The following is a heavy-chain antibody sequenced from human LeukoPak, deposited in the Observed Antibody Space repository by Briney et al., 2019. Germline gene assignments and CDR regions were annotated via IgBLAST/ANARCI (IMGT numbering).Heavy chain of an antibody. V-gene: IGHV4-61*02. CDR2: IYGSASNRNSPSL. D-gene: IGHD2-15*01. CDR1: GGSISGGDYY. CDR3: ARDRQEGGMRVSSFQY. Sequence: PSETLSLTCNVSGGSISGGDYYWNWIRQPAGKGLEWIGRIYGSASNRNSPSLQYNPSLRSRLTISADTSGNQFYLKLNSVTAADTAIYYCARDRQEGGMRVSSFQYWGQGTPVTVSS. J-gene: IGHJ4*02.